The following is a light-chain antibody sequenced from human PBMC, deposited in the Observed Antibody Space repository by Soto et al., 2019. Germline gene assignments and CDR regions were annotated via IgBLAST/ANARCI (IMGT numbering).Light chain of an antibody. CDR3: SSYTSSSTLVV. CDR2: DVS. CDR1: SSDVGGYNY. V-gene: IGLV2-14*01. Sequence: QSALTQPASVSGSPGQSITISCTGTSSDVGGYNYVSWYQQHPGKAPKVMIYDVSNRPSGVSNRFSGSKSGNTASLTISGLQAEDEADYYCSSYTSSSTLVVFGRGTKLTVL. J-gene: IGLJ2*01.